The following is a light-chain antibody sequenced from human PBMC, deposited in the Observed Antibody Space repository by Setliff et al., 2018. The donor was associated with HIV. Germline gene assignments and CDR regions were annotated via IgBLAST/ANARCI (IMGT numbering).Light chain of an antibody. V-gene: IGLV2-8*01. CDR2: DVS. J-gene: IGLJ1*01. CDR3: ASYRPNDLGV. Sequence: QSALTQPPSASGSPGQSVTISCTGTSSDVGGYNSVSWYQQHPGKAPKVLIYDVSDRPSGVSHRFSGSKSGNTASLTISGLQSEDEADYYCASYRPNDLGVFGTGTKV. CDR1: SSDVGGYNS.